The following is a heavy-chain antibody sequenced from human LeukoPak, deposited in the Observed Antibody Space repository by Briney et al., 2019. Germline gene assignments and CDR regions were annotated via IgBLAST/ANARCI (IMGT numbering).Heavy chain of an antibody. D-gene: IGHD3-16*01. Sequence: SETPSLTCAVYGGSFSGYYWSWIRQPPGKGLEWIGSIYSSGSTYYNPSLKSRVTISVDTSKNQFSLKLTSVTAADTAVYYCARHYGPWGQGTLVTVSS. V-gene: IGHV4-34*01. CDR2: IYSSGST. CDR3: ARHYGP. J-gene: IGHJ5*02. CDR1: GGSFSGYY.